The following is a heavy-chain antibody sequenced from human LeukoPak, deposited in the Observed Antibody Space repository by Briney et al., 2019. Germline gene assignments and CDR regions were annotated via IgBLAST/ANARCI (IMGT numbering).Heavy chain of an antibody. CDR1: GYTFTGYY. V-gene: IGHV1-2*02. J-gene: IGHJ5*02. CDR3: ARDAALVVTAILSWFDP. D-gene: IGHD2-21*02. CDR2: INPNSGGT. Sequence: ASVKVSCKASGYTFTGYYMHWVRQAPGQGLEWMGWINPNSGGTNYAQKFQGRVTMTRDTSISTAYMELSRLRSDDTAVYYCARDAALVVTAILSWFDPWGQGTLVTVSS.